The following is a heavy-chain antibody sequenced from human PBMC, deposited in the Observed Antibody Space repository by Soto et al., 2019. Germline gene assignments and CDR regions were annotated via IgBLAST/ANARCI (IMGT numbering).Heavy chain of an antibody. D-gene: IGHD6-19*01. Sequence: QITLKESGPTLVKPTQTLTLTCTISGFSLSTSGVGVGWIRQPPGKALEWLALIYWDDDKRYNPSLKSRLTITKDNSTNQVVLRMTNMDPADTATYFCAHKPSGTGWPFYSYGMDVWGQGTTVTVSS. V-gene: IGHV2-5*02. CDR2: IYWDDDK. CDR1: GFSLSTSGVG. CDR3: AHKPSGTGWPFYSYGMDV. J-gene: IGHJ6*02.